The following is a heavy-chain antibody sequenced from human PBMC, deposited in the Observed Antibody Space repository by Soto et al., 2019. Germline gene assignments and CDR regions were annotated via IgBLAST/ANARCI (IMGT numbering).Heavy chain of an antibody. CDR3: ATIYGSGSYLTHYYYYGMDV. CDR1: GFTFSSYW. J-gene: IGHJ6*02. CDR2: INSDGSST. V-gene: IGHV3-74*01. D-gene: IGHD3-10*01. Sequence: GGSLRLSCAASGFTFSSYWMHWVRQAPGKGLVWVSRINSDGSSTSYAESVKGRFTISRDNAKNTLYLQMNSLRAEDTAVYYCATIYGSGSYLTHYYYYGMDVWGQGTTVTVSS.